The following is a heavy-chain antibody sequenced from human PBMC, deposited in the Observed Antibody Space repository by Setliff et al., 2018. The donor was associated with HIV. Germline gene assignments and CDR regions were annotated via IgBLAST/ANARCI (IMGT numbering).Heavy chain of an antibody. D-gene: IGHD3-22*01. CDR2: IYTTGST. V-gene: IGHV4-61*09. J-gene: IGHJ4*02. CDR3: ARGARYAYYYDSSGYYRHFDY. CDR1: GGSIISGSYY. Sequence: SETLSLTCTVSGGSIISGSYYWSWIRPPAGKGLEWIGHIYTTGSTNFNPSLKSRVTMSVDTSKNQFSLKLRSVTAADTAVYYCARGARYAYYYDSSGYYRHFDYWGQGTLVTVSS.